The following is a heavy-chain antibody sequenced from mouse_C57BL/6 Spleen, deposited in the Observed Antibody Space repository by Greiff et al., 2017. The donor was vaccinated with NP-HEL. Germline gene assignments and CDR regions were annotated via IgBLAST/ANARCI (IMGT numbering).Heavy chain of an antibody. Sequence: QVQLQQSGAELVKPGASVKMSCKASGYTFTSYWITWVKQRPGQGLEWLGDIYPGSGSTNSNETFKSKATLTVDKSSSTAYMQLSSLTAEDSAIYYCAKLGRRYWGQGTTLTVSS. CDR2: IYPGSGST. D-gene: IGHD4-1*01. V-gene: IGHV1-55*01. J-gene: IGHJ2*01. CDR1: GYTFTSYW. CDR3: AKLGRRY.